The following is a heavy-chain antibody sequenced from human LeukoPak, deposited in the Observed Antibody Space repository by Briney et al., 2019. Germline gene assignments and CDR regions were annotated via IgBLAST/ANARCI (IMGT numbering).Heavy chain of an antibody. CDR2: ISFDGSNK. D-gene: IGHD1-26*01. V-gene: IGHV3-30*18. CDR1: GFTFSTYG. J-gene: IGHJ4*02. Sequence: HPGRSLRLSCAASGFTFSTYGMHWVRQAPGKGLEWVGGISFDGSNKYYADSVKGRFTISRDNSQNTLHLQMNSLRAEDTAVYYCAKEDGADYWGQGTLVNVSS. CDR3: AKEDGADY.